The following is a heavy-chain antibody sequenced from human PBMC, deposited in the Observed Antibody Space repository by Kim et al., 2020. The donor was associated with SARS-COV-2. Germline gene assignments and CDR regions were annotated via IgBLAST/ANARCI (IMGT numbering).Heavy chain of an antibody. CDR2: INKDGSEI. CDR1: GFTFSRYW. CDR3: ARDYSAERKFDL. Sequence: GGSLRLSCVASGFTFSRYWMQWVRQAPGKGLAWVSHINKDGSEIRYADSVKGRFTVSRDNAKNTLYLQMNSLRVEDTAVYYCARDYSAERKFDLWGQGNL. J-gene: IGHJ5*02. V-gene: IGHV3-74*01. D-gene: IGHD5-18*01.